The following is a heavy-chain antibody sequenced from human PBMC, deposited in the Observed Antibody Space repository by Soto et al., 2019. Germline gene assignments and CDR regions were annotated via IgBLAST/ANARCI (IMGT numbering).Heavy chain of an antibody. V-gene: IGHV1-69*01. D-gene: IGHD3-22*01. CDR2: IIPIFGTA. J-gene: IGHJ4*02. Sequence: QVQLVQSGAEVRKPGSSVKVSCKASGGTFSRHAISWVRQAPGQGLERMGGIIPIFGTANHAQKVQGRVTIIADESTSTVYLELSSLRSEDTAMYYCARGWGYDSNDYYYAYWGQGTLVIVSS. CDR3: ARGWGYDSNDYYYAY. CDR1: GGTFSRHA.